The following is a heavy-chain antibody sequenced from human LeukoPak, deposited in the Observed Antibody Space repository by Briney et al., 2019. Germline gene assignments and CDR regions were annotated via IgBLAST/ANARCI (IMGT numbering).Heavy chain of an antibody. Sequence: PGGSLRLSCAASGFIVSNNYMSWVRQAPGKGLEWVSVLHSGGSTYYADSVKGRFTISRDNSKNTVYLQMNRLRAEDTAVYYCAREASGSYFHHWGQGTLVTVSS. J-gene: IGHJ1*01. CDR2: LHSGGST. V-gene: IGHV3-53*01. CDR3: AREASGSYFHH. D-gene: IGHD1-26*01. CDR1: GFIVSNNY.